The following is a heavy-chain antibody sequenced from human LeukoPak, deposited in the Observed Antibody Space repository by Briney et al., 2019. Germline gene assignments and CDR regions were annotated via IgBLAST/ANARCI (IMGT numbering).Heavy chain of an antibody. CDR3: ARGRIAAAGTENVDY. CDR1: GGSISSGGYS. Sequence: SQTPSLTCAVSGGSISSGGYSWSWIRQPPGKGLEWIGYIYHSGSTYYNPSLKSRVTISVDTSKNQFSLKLSSVTAADTAVYYCARGRIAAAGTENVDYWGQGTLVTVSS. CDR2: IYHSGST. V-gene: IGHV4-30-2*05. J-gene: IGHJ4*02. D-gene: IGHD6-13*01.